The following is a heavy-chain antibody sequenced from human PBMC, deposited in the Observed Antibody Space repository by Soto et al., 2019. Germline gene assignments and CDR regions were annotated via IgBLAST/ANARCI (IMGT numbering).Heavy chain of an antibody. CDR2: ISAYNGNT. V-gene: IGHV1-18*01. J-gene: IGHJ5*02. D-gene: IGHD2-15*01. Sequence: ASVKVSCNASGYTFTSYGISWVRQAPGQGLEWMGWISAYNGNTNYAQKLQGRVTMTTDTSTSTAYMELRSLRSDDTAVYYCARAKPYCSGGSCYWFDPWGQGTLVTVSS. CDR3: ARAKPYCSGGSCYWFDP. CDR1: GYTFTSYG.